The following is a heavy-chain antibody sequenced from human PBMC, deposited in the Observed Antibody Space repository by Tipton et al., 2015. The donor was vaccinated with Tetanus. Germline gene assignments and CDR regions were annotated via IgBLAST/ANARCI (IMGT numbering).Heavy chain of an antibody. CDR3: ARGWGSSWYYFDY. D-gene: IGHD6-13*01. Sequence: TLSLTCSVSGVSINSDDYYWSWIRQPAGKGLEWIGRIYTSGSTNYNPSLKSRVTMSVDTSKRQFSLKLNSVTAADTAVYYCARGWGSSWYYFDYWGQGILVTVSS. J-gene: IGHJ4*02. V-gene: IGHV4-61*02. CDR2: IYTSGST. CDR1: GVSINSDDYY.